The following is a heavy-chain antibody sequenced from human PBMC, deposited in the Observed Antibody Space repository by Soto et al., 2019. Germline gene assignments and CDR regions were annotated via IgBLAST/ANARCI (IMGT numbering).Heavy chain of an antibody. D-gene: IGHD2-15*01. CDR1: GYTFTSYD. J-gene: IGHJ5*02. V-gene: IGHV1-2*04. CDR2: INPNSGGT. CDR3: ARGYCSGGSCYSGNWFDP. Sequence: ASVRVSCRASGYTFTSYDINWVRQATGQGLEWMGWINPNSGGTNYAQKFQGWVTMTRDTSISTAYMELSRLRSDDTAVYYCARGYCSGGSCYSGNWFDPWGQGTLVTVSS.